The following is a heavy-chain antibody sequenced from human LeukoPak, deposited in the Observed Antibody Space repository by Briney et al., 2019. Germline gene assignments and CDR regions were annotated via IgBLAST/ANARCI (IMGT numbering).Heavy chain of an antibody. V-gene: IGHV4-59*01. CDR3: ARDRGAAWWYFDL. D-gene: IGHD3-10*01. J-gene: IGHJ2*01. CDR2: IYYSGST. CDR1: GGSISSYY. Sequence: SETLSLTCTVSGGSISSYYWSWIRQPPGKGLEWIGYIYYSGSTNYNPSLKSRVTISVDTSKNQFSLKLKSVTAADTAVYYCARDRGAAWWYFDLWGRGTLATVSS.